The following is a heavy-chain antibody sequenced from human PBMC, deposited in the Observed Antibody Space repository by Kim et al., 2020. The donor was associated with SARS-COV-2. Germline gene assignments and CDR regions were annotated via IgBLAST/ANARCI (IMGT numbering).Heavy chain of an antibody. D-gene: IGHD3-3*01. J-gene: IGHJ5*02. V-gene: IGHV3-11*01. CDR3: ARGITIFGVVKFDP. Sequence: ADYVKGRFTISRDNAKNSLYLQMNSLRAEDTAVYYCARGITIFGVVKFDPWGQGTLVTVSS.